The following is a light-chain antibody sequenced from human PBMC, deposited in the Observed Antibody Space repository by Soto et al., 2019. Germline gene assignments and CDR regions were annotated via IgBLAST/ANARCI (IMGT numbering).Light chain of an antibody. V-gene: IGLV6-57*04. CDR3: QSYDDNNVL. CDR1: SGSIASNH. Sequence: NFMLTQPPSVSESPGKTVTISCTRSSGSIASNHVQWYQQRPGSAPTTVIYKSNQRPSGVPDRFSGSIDSSSNSASLTISGLKTEDEADYYCQSYDDNNVLFGGRTKLTVL. J-gene: IGLJ2*01. CDR2: KSN.